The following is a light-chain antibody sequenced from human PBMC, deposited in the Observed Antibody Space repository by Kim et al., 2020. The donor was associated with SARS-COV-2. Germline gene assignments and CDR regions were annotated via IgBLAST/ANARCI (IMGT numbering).Light chain of an antibody. Sequence: SASVGDRVTITCRASQGIRNDLGWYQQKPGKAPKLLIYAASILHSGVPSRFSGSGSGTDFTLTISSLRPEDFATYYCLQDYNYPLTFGGGTKLEI. CDR2: AAS. J-gene: IGKJ4*01. V-gene: IGKV1-6*01. CDR1: QGIRND. CDR3: LQDYNYPLT.